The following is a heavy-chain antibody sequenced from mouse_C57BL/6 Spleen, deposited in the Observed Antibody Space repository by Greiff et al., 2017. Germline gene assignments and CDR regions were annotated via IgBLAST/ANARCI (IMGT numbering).Heavy chain of an antibody. CDR2: IYPGSGNT. D-gene: IGHD2-4*01. J-gene: IGHJ4*01. Sequence: LVESGAELVRPGASVKLSCKASGYTFTDYYINWVKQRPGQGLEWIARIYPGSGNTYYNEKFKGKATLTAEKSSSTAYMQLSSLTSEDSAVYFCAREGYDYDGGYAMDYWGQGTSVTVSS. V-gene: IGHV1-76*01. CDR3: AREGYDYDGGYAMDY. CDR1: GYTFTDYY.